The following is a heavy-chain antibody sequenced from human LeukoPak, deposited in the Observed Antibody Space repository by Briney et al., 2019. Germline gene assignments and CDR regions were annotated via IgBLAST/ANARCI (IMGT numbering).Heavy chain of an antibody. V-gene: IGHV3-7*01. CDR1: GLPFSSHW. D-gene: IGHD6-19*01. J-gene: IGHJ4*02. CDR3: ASAGGWAFFN. CDR2: INRDGTEK. Sequence: GGSLRLSCAASGLPFSSHWLSWFRQSPGKGLEWVAHINRDGTEKQYLDSVKGRFTISRDNARNSQYLQMNNLRAEDTAVYYCASAGGWAFFNWGQGTLVTVSS.